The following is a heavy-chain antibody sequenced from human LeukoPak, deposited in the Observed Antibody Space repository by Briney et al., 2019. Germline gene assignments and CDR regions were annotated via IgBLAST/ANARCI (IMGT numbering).Heavy chain of an antibody. CDR3: ARAPGGSQACSGYFDY. CDR1: GFTVSSNY. V-gene: IGHV3-53*01. CDR2: IYSDGRT. J-gene: IGHJ4*02. Sequence: GGSLRLSCAASGFTVSSNYMRWVRQAPGKGLEWVSVIYSDGRTYYADSVKGRFTISRDNSKNTLYLQMNSLRAEDTAVYYCARAPGGSQACSGYFDYWGQGTLVTVSS. D-gene: IGHD2-15*01.